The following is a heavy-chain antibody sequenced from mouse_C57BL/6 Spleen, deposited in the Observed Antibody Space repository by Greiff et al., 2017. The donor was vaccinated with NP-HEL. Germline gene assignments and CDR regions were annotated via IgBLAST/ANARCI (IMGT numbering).Heavy chain of an antibody. CDR2: IYPGDGDT. V-gene: IGHV1-82*01. CDR1: GYAFSSSW. J-gene: IGHJ2*01. Sequence: QVQLQQSGPELVKPGASVKISCKASGYAFSSSWMNWVKQRPGKGLEWIGRIYPGDGDTNYNGKFKGKATLTADKSSSTAYMQLSSLTSEDSAVYCCACGYDDGYYFDYWGQGTTLTVSS. CDR3: ACGYDDGYYFDY. D-gene: IGHD2-2*01.